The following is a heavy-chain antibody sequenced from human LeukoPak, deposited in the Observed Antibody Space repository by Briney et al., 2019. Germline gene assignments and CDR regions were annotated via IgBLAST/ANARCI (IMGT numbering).Heavy chain of an antibody. CDR2: ISAYNGNT. CDR3: ARDYITYYYDSRARGAFDI. J-gene: IGHJ3*02. V-gene: IGHV1-18*01. CDR1: GYTFTSYG. Sequence: ASVKVSCKASGYTFTSYGISWVRQAPGQGLEWMGWISAYNGNTNYAQKLQGRVTMTTDTSTSTAYMELRSLRSDDTAVYYCARDYITYYYDSRARGAFDIWGQGTMVTVSS. D-gene: IGHD3-22*01.